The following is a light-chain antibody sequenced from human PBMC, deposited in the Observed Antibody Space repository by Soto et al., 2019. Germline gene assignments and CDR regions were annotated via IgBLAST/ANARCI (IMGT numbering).Light chain of an antibody. CDR2: GAS. Sequence: EIVLTQSPGTLSLSPGERATLSCRASQTVSNTFLAWYQQKSGQAPKFLIYGASNRATGIPDRFSGSGSGTDFTLTISRLEPEDFAVYYFQQYGTLPPTFGGGTKVEI. CDR1: QTVSNTF. CDR3: QQYGTLPPT. J-gene: IGKJ4*01. V-gene: IGKV3-20*01.